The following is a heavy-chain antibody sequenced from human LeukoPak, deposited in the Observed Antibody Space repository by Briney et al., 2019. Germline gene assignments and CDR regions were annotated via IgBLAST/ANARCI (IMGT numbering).Heavy chain of an antibody. D-gene: IGHD3/OR15-3a*01. Sequence: APVKVSCKASGYTFTSYYMHWVRQAPGQGLEWMGIINPSGGSTSYAQKFQGRVTMTRDMSTSTVYMELSSLRSEDTAVYYCARDTLDHYFDYWGQGTLVTVSP. CDR1: GYTFTSYY. V-gene: IGHV1-46*01. J-gene: IGHJ4*02. CDR2: INPSGGST. CDR3: ARDTLDHYFDY.